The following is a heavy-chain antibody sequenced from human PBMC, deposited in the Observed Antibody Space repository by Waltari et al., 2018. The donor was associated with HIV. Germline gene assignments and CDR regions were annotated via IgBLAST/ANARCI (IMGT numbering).Heavy chain of an antibody. Sequence: QVQLVQSGAELKKPGASVKVSCQASGYTFTDKFIHWVRQAPGQGLEWMGWIKPRSGGTKFAQKVQGWVSMTMDTSISTVYMELNRLTYEDTAIYYCAREEMKYFDLWGRGTLVTVSS. CDR3: AREEMKYFDL. CDR2: IKPRSGGT. V-gene: IGHV1-2*04. J-gene: IGHJ2*01. CDR1: GYTFTDKF.